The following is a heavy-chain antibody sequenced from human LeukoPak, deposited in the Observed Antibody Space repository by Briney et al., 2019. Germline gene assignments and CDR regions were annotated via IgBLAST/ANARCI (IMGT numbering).Heavy chain of an antibody. CDR2: IWYDGSNK. D-gene: IGHD6-13*01. CDR1: GFTFDTHA. Sequence: PGGSLRLSCAASGFTFDTHAMTWVRQAPGKGLEWVAVIWYDGSNKYHADSVKGRFTISRDNSKNTLYLEMNSLKVEDTAVYYCAREGKAAGTSGWIDPWGQGTLVTVSS. V-gene: IGHV3-33*08. J-gene: IGHJ5*02. CDR3: AREGKAAGTSGWIDP.